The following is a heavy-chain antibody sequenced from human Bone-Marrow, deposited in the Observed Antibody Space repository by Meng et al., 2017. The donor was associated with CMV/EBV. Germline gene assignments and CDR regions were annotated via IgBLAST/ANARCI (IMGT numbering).Heavy chain of an antibody. V-gene: IGHV3-74*01. D-gene: IGHD1-26*01. CDR1: GFTFSNFW. J-gene: IGHJ3*02. CDR2: INSDGSST. Sequence: GGSLRLSCAASGFTFSNFWMHWVRQAPGKGLVWVSRINSDGSSTSYADSVKGRFTISRDNAKNTLYLQMNSLRAEDTAVYYCARELGELSGDAFDIWGQGTMVTVSS. CDR3: ARELGELSGDAFDI.